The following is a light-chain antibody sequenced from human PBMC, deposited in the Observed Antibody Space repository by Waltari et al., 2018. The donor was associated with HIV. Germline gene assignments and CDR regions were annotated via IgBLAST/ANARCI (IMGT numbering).Light chain of an antibody. CDR3: YSYAGTSVL. CDR1: ISDVGGNKY. Sequence: QSALTQPRSVSGSPGQSVSISCTGIISDVGGNKYVSWYQQYPDKAPKLILSGVNNRPAGVPDRFSGSKSGNTASLTISGLQAEDEADYFCYSYAGTSVLFGGGTKLTVL. CDR2: GVN. J-gene: IGLJ2*01. V-gene: IGLV2-11*01.